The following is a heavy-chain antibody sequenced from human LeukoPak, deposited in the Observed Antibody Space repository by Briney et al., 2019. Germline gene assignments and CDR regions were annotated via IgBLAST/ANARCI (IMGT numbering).Heavy chain of an antibody. J-gene: IGHJ5*02. CDR3: ARENLGGWFDP. Sequence: SETLSLTCTVSGGSINNYYWSWIRQPPGKGLEWIGYIYYSGSTNYNPSLKSRVTISVDTSKNQFSLKLSSVTAADTAVYYCARENLGGWFDPWGQGTLVTVSS. CDR2: IYYSGST. CDR1: GGSINNYY. V-gene: IGHV4-59*01. D-gene: IGHD3-16*01.